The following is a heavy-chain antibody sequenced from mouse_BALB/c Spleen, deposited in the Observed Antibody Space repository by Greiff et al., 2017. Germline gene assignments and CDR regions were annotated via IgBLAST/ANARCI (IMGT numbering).Heavy chain of an antibody. CDR1: GFTFSSYT. CDR2: ISNGGGST. D-gene: IGHD1-1*01. J-gene: IGHJ3*01. CDR3: ARSSGDYGSAY. Sequence: EVKLVESGGGLVQPGGSLKLSCAASGFTFSSYTMSWVRQTPEKRLEWVAYISNGGGSTYYPDTVKGRFTISRDNAKNTLYLQMSSLKSEDTAMYYCARSSGDYGSAYWGQGTLVTVSA. V-gene: IGHV5-12-2*01.